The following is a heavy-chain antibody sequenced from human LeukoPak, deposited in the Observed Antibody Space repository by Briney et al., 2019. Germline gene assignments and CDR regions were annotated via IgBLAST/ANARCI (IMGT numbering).Heavy chain of an antibody. J-gene: IGHJ6*03. Sequence: SETLSLTCTVSGGSMSNYYWSWIRQPPGKGLEWIGYMYYSGSTNYNPSLKSRVTISVDTSKNQFSLKLSSVTAADTAVYYCARVLYYYDSSGLHPHYYYYYMDVWGKGTTVTVSS. D-gene: IGHD3-22*01. CDR2: MYYSGST. CDR3: ARVLYYYDSSGLHPHYYYYYMDV. V-gene: IGHV4-59*01. CDR1: GGSMSNYY.